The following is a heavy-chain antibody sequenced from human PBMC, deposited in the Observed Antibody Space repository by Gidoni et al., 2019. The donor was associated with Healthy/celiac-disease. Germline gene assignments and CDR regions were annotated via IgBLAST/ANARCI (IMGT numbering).Heavy chain of an antibody. CDR3: ARDRHIVGVLIKPRDY. Sequence: QVQLVESGGGLVKPGASLRLSCAASGFTFSAYYMSWIRLGPGKGLEWLSYMSSRGSTMYYADSVKGRFTISSDNAKNSLYLQMNSLRAEDTAEYYCARDRHIVGVLIKPRDYWRKGTRVSVSS. CDR1: GFTFSAYY. D-gene: IGHD3-3*02. V-gene: IGHV3-11*01. J-gene: IGHJ4*02. CDR2: MSSRGSTM.